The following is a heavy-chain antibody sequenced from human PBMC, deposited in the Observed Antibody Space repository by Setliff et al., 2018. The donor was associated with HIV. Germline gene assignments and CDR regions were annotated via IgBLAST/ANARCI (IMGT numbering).Heavy chain of an antibody. J-gene: IGHJ4*02. CDR3: ARKGRGYSGPGLIDY. CDR1: GDSIGDYY. CDR2: VYASAYS. Sequence: SETLSLTCTVSGDSIGDYYWNWIRQPAGKGLEWIGRVYASAYSNYNPSLKSRVTMSVDTSQNQFSLKLRSVNAADTAVYYCARKGRGYSGPGLIDYWGQGTLVTVSS. V-gene: IGHV4-4*07. D-gene: IGHD5-12*01.